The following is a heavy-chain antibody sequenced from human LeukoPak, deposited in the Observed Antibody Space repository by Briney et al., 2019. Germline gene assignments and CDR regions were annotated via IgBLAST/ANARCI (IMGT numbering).Heavy chain of an antibody. J-gene: IGHJ4*02. V-gene: IGHV1-2*02. CDR1: GYTFTGYY. D-gene: IGHD6-19*01. CDR3: ARGQQWLEAFDY. CDR2: INPNSGVT. Sequence: ASVKVSCKASGYTFTGYYIHWVRQAPGQGLEWMGWINPNSGVTHYPQKFQGRVTMTRDTSIRTAYMEVSSLRSDDTAVYYCARGQQWLEAFDYRGLGTLVTVSS.